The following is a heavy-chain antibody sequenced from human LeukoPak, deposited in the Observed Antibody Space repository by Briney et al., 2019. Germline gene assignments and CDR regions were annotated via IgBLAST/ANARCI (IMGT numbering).Heavy chain of an antibody. V-gene: IGHV3-30-3*01. CDR2: ISYDGSNK. J-gene: IGHJ6*02. CDR3: ARDQTVTTERYDYYYYYGMDV. CDR1: GFTFSSYA. D-gene: IGHD4-11*01. Sequence: QPGRSLRLSCAASGFTFSSYAMHWVRQAPGKGLEWVAVISYDGSNKYYADSVKGRFTISRGNSKNTLYLQMNSLRAEDTAVYYCARDQTVTTERYDYYYYYGMDVWGQGTTVTVSS.